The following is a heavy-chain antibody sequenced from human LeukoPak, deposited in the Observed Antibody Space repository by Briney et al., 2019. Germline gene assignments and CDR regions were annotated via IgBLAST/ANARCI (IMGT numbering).Heavy chain of an antibody. CDR2: IYLGDSDT. CDR1: GYSFTNYW. CDR3: ARHPSYTSGWPLDY. D-gene: IGHD6-19*01. Sequence: GESLKISCKGSGYSFTNYWIGWVRQMPGKGLEWMGIIYLGDSDTRYSPSFQGQVTISADKSISTAYLQWSSLKASDTAIYYCARHPSYTSGWPLDYWGQGTLVSVSS. J-gene: IGHJ4*02. V-gene: IGHV5-51*01.